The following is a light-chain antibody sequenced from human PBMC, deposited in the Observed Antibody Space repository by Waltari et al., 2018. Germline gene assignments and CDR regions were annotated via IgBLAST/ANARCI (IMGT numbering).Light chain of an antibody. J-gene: IGKJ4*01. V-gene: IGKV1-39*01. Sequence: DIQMTKSPSSLSASVGDRVTITCRASQSISTYLNWYQQKPGKAPKLLIYTASTLQSGVPSRFSGSGSGTDFTLTISSLQPEDFSTFYCQQTYSIPLTFGGGTNVEIK. CDR2: TAS. CDR3: QQTYSIPLT. CDR1: QSISTY.